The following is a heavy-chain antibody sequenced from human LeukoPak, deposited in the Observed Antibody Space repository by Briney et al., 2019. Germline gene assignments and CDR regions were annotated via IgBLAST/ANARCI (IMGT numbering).Heavy chain of an antibody. V-gene: IGHV3-21*01. Sequence: GGSLRLSCAASDFTFSSYNMNWVRQAPGKGLEWVSSISGRSSYIYYADSVKGRFTVSRDNAKNSLYLQMNSLRAEDTAVYHCAQCTGSSCYGRFDYWGQGTLVTVSS. CDR3: AQCTGSSCYGRFDY. CDR2: ISGRSSYI. D-gene: IGHD2-15*01. J-gene: IGHJ4*02. CDR1: DFTFSSYN.